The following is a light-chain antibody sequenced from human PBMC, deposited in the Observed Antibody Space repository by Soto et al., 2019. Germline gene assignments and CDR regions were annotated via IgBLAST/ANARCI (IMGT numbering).Light chain of an antibody. CDR1: QSVSYW. Sequence: DIHLTQSPSTLSTSVGARVTITCRASQSVSYWLAWYQQKTGKAPNRLIYDGSTLASGVPPRFSGGGFGTEFTLNISSLQPDDSAMYYCQHYNTYSKAFGHGTRVEIK. CDR3: QHYNTYSKA. J-gene: IGKJ1*01. V-gene: IGKV1-5*01. CDR2: DGS.